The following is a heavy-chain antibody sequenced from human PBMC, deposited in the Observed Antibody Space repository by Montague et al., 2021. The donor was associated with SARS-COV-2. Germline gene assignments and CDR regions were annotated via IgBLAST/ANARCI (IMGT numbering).Heavy chain of an antibody. CDR3: ARVGGNHYRYFDY. J-gene: IGHJ4*02. Sequence: SETLSLTCTVSGDSVSSEIYYWSWIRQPAGKGLEWIGRIYTSGSTNYNPSLRSRVTISVDTSKNQFSLRLSSVTASDTAVYYCARVGGNHYRYFDYWGQGTLVTVS. D-gene: IGHD1-26*01. CDR2: IYTSGST. CDR1: GDSVSSEIYY. V-gene: IGHV4-61*02.